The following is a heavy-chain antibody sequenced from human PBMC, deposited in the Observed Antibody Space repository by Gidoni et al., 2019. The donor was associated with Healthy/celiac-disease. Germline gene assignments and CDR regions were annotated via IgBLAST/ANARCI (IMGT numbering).Heavy chain of an antibody. CDR2: LFSNDEK. J-gene: IGHJ5*02. CDR1: GCARRNARMG. V-gene: IGHV2-26*01. Sequence: QVTLKEAGPVLVKPTETLTMSCTVSGCARRNARMGVSGIRQPPGTALEWLARLFSNDEKSYRTSLKSSLTISKDTSKRQVVLTVTNMDPVDTATYYCARIGVFWSGYYSSNWFDPWGQGTLVTVSS. D-gene: IGHD3-3*01. CDR3: ARIGVFWSGYYSSNWFDP.